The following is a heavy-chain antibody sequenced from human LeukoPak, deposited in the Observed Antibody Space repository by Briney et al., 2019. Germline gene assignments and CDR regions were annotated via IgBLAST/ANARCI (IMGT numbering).Heavy chain of an antibody. CDR2: MNPNSGDT. D-gene: IGHD6-13*01. CDR3: ARGPFTRAAAAGSRFDY. V-gene: IGHV1-8*03. CDR1: GGTFSSYA. J-gene: IGHJ4*02. Sequence: ASVKVSCKASGGTFSSYAISWVRQATGQGLEWMGWMNPNSGDTGYAQKFQGRVTITRNTSISTAYMELSSLRSEDTAVYYCARGPFTRAAAAGSRFDYWGQRTLVTVSS.